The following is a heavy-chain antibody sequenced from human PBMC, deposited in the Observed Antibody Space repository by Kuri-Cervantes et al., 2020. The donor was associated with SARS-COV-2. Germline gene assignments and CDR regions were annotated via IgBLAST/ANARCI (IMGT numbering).Heavy chain of an antibody. V-gene: IGHV1-46*01. D-gene: IGHD6-19*01. CDR3: ARASLSGWYPPDY. J-gene: IGHJ4*02. Sequence: ASVKVSCKASGYTFTGYYMHWVRQAPGQGLEWMGWINPSGGSTSYAQKFQGRVTITRNTSISTAYMELSSLRSEDTAVYYCARASLSGWYPPDYWGQGTLVTVSS. CDR1: GYTFTGYY. CDR2: INPSGGST.